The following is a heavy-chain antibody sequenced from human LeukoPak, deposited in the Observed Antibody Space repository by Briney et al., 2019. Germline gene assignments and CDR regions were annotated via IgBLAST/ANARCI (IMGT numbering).Heavy chain of an antibody. CDR1: GFTFSSYS. V-gene: IGHV3-21*01. Sequence: PGGSLRLSCAASGFTFSSYSMNWVRQAPGKGLEWVSSISSSSSYIYYADSVKGRFTISRDNAKNSLYLQMNSLRAEDTAVYYCARDSKNGVDAFDIWGQGTMVTVSS. CDR2: ISSSSSYI. CDR3: ARDSKNGVDAFDI. D-gene: IGHD2-8*01. J-gene: IGHJ3*02.